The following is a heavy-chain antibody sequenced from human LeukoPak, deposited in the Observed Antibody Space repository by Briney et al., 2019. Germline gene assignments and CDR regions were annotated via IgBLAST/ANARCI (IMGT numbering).Heavy chain of an antibody. V-gene: IGHV3-21*01. CDR2: ISSSSSYI. CDR1: GFTFSSYS. D-gene: IGHD3-3*01. CDR3: ARVTIFGVANYYYYGMDV. Sequence: PGGSLRLSCAASGFTFSSYSMNWVRQAPGKGLEWVSSISSSSSYIYYADSVKGRFTISRDNAKNSLYLQMNSLRAEDTAVYYCARVTIFGVANYYYYGMDVWGQGTTVTVSS. J-gene: IGHJ6*02.